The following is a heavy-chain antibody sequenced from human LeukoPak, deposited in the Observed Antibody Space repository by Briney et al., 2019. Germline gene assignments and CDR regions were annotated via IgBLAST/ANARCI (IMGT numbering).Heavy chain of an antibody. D-gene: IGHD3-22*01. CDR1: GFTFSDYS. CDR2: ISSASNYI. J-gene: IGHJ5*02. CDR3: ARDLHYYDSSGYYDFGS. V-gene: IGHV3-21*06. Sequence: PGRSLRLSCAASGFTFSDYSMYWVRQAPGKGLEWVSSISSASNYIYYADSLKGRFTISRDNAKNSLYLQMNSLRAEDTAVYYCARDLHYYDSSGYYDFGSWGQGTLVTVSS.